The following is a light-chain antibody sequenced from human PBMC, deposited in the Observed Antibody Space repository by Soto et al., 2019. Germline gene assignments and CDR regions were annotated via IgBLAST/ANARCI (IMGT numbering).Light chain of an antibody. CDR3: AAWDDSLSGYYV. CDR1: SSNIGSNY. V-gene: IGLV1-47*01. Sequence: QSVLTQPPSASGTPGQRVTISCSGSSSNIGSNYVYWYQQLPGTAPKLLIYRNNQRPSGVPARFSGSRSGTSASLAISGLRSDDEDDYYCAAWDDSLSGYYVFGTGTKLTVL. J-gene: IGLJ1*01. CDR2: RNN.